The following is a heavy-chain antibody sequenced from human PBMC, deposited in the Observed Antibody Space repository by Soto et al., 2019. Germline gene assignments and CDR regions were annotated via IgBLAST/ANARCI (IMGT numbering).Heavy chain of an antibody. D-gene: IGHD2-2*01. CDR2: IYPGDSDT. Sequence: GESLKISCKGSGYSFTSYWIGWVRQMPGKGLEWMGIIYPGDSDTRYSPSFQGQVTISADKSISTAYLQWSSLKASDTAMYYCARHKYGSSTSCHRSYGMDAWGQGTTVTSP. J-gene: IGHJ6*02. CDR3: ARHKYGSSTSCHRSYGMDA. V-gene: IGHV5-51*01. CDR1: GYSFTSYW.